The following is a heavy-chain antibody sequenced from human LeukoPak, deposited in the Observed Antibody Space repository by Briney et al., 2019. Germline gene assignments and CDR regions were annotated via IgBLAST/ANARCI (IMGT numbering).Heavy chain of an antibody. J-gene: IGHJ3*02. CDR1: GGPISSGSYY. CDR3: ARAYGDYEGDAFDI. V-gene: IGHV4-61*02. Sequence: SETLSLTCTVSGGPISSGSYYWSWIRQPAGKGLEWIGRIYTSGSTNYNPSLKSRVTISVDTSKNQFSLKLSSVTAADTAVYYCARAYGDYEGDAFDIWGQGTMVTVSS. CDR2: IYTSGST. D-gene: IGHD4-17*01.